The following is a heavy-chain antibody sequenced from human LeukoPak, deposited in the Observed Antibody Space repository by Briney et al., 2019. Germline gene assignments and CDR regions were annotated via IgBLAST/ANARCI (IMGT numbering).Heavy chain of an antibody. CDR1: GFTVSSYS. V-gene: IGHV3-21*05. CDR3: TRDLGGTSWGEWNY. D-gene: IGHD3-16*01. CDR2: INSKSDDI. Sequence: GSLRLSCAASGFTVSSYSMNWVRQAPGKGLEWLSYINSKSDDIYHADSVKGRFTVSIDNAKNSLYLQMNNLRAEDTAVYYCTRDLGGTSWGEWNYWGQGTLVTVSS. J-gene: IGHJ4*02.